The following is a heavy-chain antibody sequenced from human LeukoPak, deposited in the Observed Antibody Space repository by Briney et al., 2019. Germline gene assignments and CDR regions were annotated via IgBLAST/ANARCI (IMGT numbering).Heavy chain of an antibody. D-gene: IGHD1-26*01. J-gene: IGHJ6*04. CDR3: ARGRRGSYDLDY. CDR2: IYYSGST. Sequence: PSETLSLTCTVSGGSVSSHYWSWIRQPPGKGLEWIGYIYYSGSTNYNPSLKSRVTISVDTSKNQFSLKLSSVTAADTAVYYCARGRRGSYDLDYWGKGTTVTVSS. CDR1: GGSVSSHY. V-gene: IGHV4-59*02.